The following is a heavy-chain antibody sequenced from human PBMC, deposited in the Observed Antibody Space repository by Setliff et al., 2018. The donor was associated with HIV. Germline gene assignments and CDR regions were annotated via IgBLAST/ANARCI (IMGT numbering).Heavy chain of an antibody. J-gene: IGHJ4*02. D-gene: IGHD1-7*01. CDR2: IYSTDTT. Sequence: SETLSLTCTVSAVSIGGYSWSWIRQSPGKGLEWIGSIYSTDTTNHNPSLESRVTISVDKSKNQFSLKLNSVTAAGTAVYYCARHGTWNSQRFHFDYWGQGTPVTVSS. CDR1: AVSIGGYS. CDR3: ARHGTWNSQRFHFDY. V-gene: IGHV4-4*09.